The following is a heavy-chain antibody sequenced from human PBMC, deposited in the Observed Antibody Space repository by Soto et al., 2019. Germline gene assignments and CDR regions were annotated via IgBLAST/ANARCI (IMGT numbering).Heavy chain of an antibody. D-gene: IGHD3-10*01. J-gene: IGHJ4*02. V-gene: IGHV3-9*01. Sequence: GGSLRLSCAASGFTFDDYAMHWVRQAPGKGLEWVSGISWNSGSIGYADSVKGRFTISRDNAKNSLYLQMNSLRAEDTALYYCAKDSQIDYGSGTPTLGFDYWGQGTLVTVSS. CDR3: AKDSQIDYGSGTPTLGFDY. CDR1: GFTFDDYA. CDR2: ISWNSGSI.